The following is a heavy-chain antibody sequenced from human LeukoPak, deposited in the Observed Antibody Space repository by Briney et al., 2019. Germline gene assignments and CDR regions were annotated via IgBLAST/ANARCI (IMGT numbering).Heavy chain of an antibody. V-gene: IGHV4-59*08. Sequence: SETLSLTCTVSGGSISSYYWSWIRQPPGKGLEWIGYIYYSGGTNYNPSLKSRVTISVDTSKNQFSLKLSSVTAADTAVYYCARALGWFGEPPDAFDIWGQGTMVTVSS. J-gene: IGHJ3*02. CDR2: IYYSGGT. CDR1: GGSISSYY. D-gene: IGHD3-10*01. CDR3: ARALGWFGEPPDAFDI.